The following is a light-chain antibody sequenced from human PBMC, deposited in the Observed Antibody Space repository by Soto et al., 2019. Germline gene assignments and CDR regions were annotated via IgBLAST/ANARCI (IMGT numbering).Light chain of an antibody. CDR2: GAS. Sequence: DIQMTQSPSSLSAAIGDRVTITCRASQSIKNYLNWYQHKPGAAPKLLIFGASNLESGVPSRFSGSGSGTEFTLSISSLQPEDFATHYCHQGYSTTPFTFGQGTRVEIK. V-gene: IGKV1-39*01. J-gene: IGKJ5*01. CDR3: HQGYSTTPFT. CDR1: QSIKNY.